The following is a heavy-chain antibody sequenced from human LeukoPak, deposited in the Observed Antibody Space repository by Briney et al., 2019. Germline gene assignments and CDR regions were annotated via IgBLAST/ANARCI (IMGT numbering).Heavy chain of an antibody. Sequence: SETLSLTCTVSGGSISSSSYYRGWIRQPPGKGLEWIGTIYYSGNTYYNPSLKSRVTISVDTSKNQFSLKLSSVTAADTAVYYCARCGYDFPYYFDYWGQGTLVTVSS. D-gene: IGHD5-12*01. CDR2: IYYSGNT. CDR3: ARCGYDFPYYFDY. J-gene: IGHJ4*02. V-gene: IGHV4-39*07. CDR1: GGSISSSSYY.